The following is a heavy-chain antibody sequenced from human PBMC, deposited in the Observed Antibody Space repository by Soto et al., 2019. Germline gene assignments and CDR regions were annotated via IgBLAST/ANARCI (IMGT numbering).Heavy chain of an antibody. CDR2: ISTNSRYT. CDR1: GFTLSDYY. J-gene: IGHJ5*02. D-gene: IGHD3-9*01. CDR3: ARVYDILTSAWLDP. V-gene: IGHV3-11*05. Sequence: QEQLVESGGGLVKPGGSLRLSCAASGFTLSDYYMTWIRQAPGKGLEWISYISTNSRYTKYADSVKGRFTISRDDAKNALYLQMNGLRVEDTAVYYCARVYDILTSAWLDPWGQGTLVTVSS.